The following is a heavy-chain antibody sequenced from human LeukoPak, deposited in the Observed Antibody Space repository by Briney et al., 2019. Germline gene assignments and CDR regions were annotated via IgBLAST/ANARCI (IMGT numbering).Heavy chain of an antibody. J-gene: IGHJ4*02. CDR1: GFTFGSFA. D-gene: IGHD3-3*01. Sequence: GGSLRLSCAASGFTFGSFAMHWVRQAPGKGLEWVSDINGSGGSTYYADSVKGRFTISRDNSKNMLYLQMNSLRAEDTAVYYCAKGYDFWSGYFDSWGQGTQVTVSS. CDR2: INGSGGST. V-gene: IGHV3-23*01. CDR3: AKGYDFWSGYFDS.